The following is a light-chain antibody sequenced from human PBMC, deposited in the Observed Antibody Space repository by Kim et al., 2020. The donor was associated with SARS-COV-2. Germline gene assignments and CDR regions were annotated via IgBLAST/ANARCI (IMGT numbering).Light chain of an antibody. CDR3: QQYGSSPPIT. CDR2: GAS. V-gene: IGKV3-20*01. J-gene: IGKJ5*01. Sequence: PGERAPLSCRASQTVSSSYLAWFQQKPGQAPRLLISGASSRATAIPDRFNGSGSETDFTLTINRLEPEDFAVYYCQQYGSSPPITFGQGTRLEIK. CDR1: QTVSSSY.